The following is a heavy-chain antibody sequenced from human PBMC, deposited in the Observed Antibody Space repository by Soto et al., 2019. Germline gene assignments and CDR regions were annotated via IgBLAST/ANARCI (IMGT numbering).Heavy chain of an antibody. CDR3: ARDGSVMGYGSSSSCRDCFYDGMDV. Sequence: QVQLVESGGGVVQPGRSLRLSCAASGFTFSSYGMHWVRQAPGKGLEWVAVIWYDGSNKYYADSVKGRFTISRDNSKNTMDLQMNSMRAEDTAVYYCARDGSVMGYGSSSSCRDCFYDGMDVWGQGTTVTVSS. D-gene: IGHD2-2*01. V-gene: IGHV3-33*01. J-gene: IGHJ6*02. CDR1: GFTFSSYG. CDR2: IWYDGSNK.